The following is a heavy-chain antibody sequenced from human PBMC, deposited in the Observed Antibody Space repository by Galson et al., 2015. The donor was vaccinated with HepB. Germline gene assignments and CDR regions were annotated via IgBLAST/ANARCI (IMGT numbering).Heavy chain of an antibody. CDR2: INPSGGST. Sequence: SVKVSCKASGYTFTSYYMHWVRQAPGQGLEWMGIINPSGGSTSYAQKFQGRVTMTRDTSTSTVYMEPSSLRSEDTAVYYCARGGVGITMVRGVVDYWGQGTLVTVSS. V-gene: IGHV1-46*01. J-gene: IGHJ4*02. CDR3: ARGGVGITMVRGVVDY. CDR1: GYTFTSYY. D-gene: IGHD3-10*01.